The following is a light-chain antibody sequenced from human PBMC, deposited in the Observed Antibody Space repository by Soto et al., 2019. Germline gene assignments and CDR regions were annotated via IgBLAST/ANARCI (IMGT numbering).Light chain of an antibody. CDR1: QSLSGR. J-gene: IGKJ1*01. CDR3: QQYNYYST. Sequence: DIQMTQSPSTLSSSVGDRVTITCRASQSLSGRLAWYQQRPGQAPKLLIYDVSTLESGVPSRFSGTGTGSGTEFTLSISDLHPDDFATYYCQQYNYYSTFGPRTKVEVK. CDR2: DVS. V-gene: IGKV1-5*01.